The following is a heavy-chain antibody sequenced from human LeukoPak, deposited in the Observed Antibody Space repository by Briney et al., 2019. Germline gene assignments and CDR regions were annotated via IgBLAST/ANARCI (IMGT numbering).Heavy chain of an antibody. D-gene: IGHD2-2*01. J-gene: IGHJ5*02. CDR1: GGSIGSYY. CDR3: ARSRYCSSTSCSHYNWFDP. V-gene: IGHV4-4*07. Sequence: SETLSLTCTVSGGSIGSYYWSWIRQPAGKGLEWIGRIYTSGSANYNPSLKSRVTMSVDTSKNQFSLKLSSVTAADTAVYYYARSRYCSSTSCSHYNWFDPWGQGTLVTVSS. CDR2: IYTSGSA.